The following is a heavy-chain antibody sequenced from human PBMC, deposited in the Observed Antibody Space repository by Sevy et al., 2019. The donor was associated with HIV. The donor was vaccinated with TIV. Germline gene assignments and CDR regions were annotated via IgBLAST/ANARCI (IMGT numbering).Heavy chain of an antibody. V-gene: IGHV1-69*13. D-gene: IGHD2-21*02. Sequence: ASVKVSCKASGGNFRNYVISWVRQAPGQGLEWMGGIIPTSGTANYAQKFQGRVTIIADESTSTAYMELGSLRSEDTAVYYCARLYPCGGACYYFDSWGQGTLVTVSS. CDR3: ARLYPCGGACYYFDS. J-gene: IGHJ4*02. CDR2: IIPTSGTA. CDR1: GGNFRNYV.